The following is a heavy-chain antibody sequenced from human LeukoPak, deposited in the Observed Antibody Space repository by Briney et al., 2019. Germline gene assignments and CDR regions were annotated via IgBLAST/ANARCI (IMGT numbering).Heavy chain of an antibody. Sequence: PSETLSLTCAVYGGSFSGYYCSWIRQPPGKGLEWIGEINHSGSTNYNPSLKSRVTISVDTSKNQFSLKLSSVTAADTAVYDCARGFGFWSGSEWGQGTLVTVSS. V-gene: IGHV4-34*01. CDR1: GGSFSGYY. D-gene: IGHD3-3*01. CDR3: ARGFGFWSGSE. J-gene: IGHJ4*02. CDR2: INHSGST.